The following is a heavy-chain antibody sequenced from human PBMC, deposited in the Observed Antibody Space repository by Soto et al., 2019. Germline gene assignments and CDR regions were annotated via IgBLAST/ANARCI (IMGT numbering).Heavy chain of an antibody. J-gene: IGHJ6*03. D-gene: IGHD2-15*01. CDR2: TYYRSKWYN. CDR1: GDSVSSNSAA. V-gene: IGHV6-1*01. CDR3: ARTVVPATYYYYYYYMDV. Sequence: PSGTLSLTCAISGDSVSSNSAAWNWIRQSPSRGLEWLGRTYYRSKWYNDYAVSVKSRITINPDTSKNQFSLQLNSVTPEDTAVYYCARTVVPATYYYYYYYMDVWGKGTTVTVSS.